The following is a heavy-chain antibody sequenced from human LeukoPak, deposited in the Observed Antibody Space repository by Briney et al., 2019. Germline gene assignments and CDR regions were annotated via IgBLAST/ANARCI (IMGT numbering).Heavy chain of an antibody. Sequence: WGSLRLSCAVSGFRFNAHHMHWVRQAPNRGLECVAVAPHDGNSPLYAASVNGRFTISRDNSRDTLFLHMDSLRVDDTAIYYCVRQTLGASGLDRWGQGVLVTVSS. CDR2: APHDGNSP. J-gene: IGHJ4*02. V-gene: IGHV3-30*03. CDR1: GFRFNAHH. D-gene: IGHD1-14*01. CDR3: VRQTLGASGLDR.